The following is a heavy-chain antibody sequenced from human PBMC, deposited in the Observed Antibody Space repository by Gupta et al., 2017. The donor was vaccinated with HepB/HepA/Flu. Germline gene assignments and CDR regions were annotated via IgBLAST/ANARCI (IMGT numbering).Heavy chain of an antibody. V-gene: IGHV2-5*02. D-gene: IGHD3-3*01. CDR1: GFSLSTSQVG. Sequence: QITLKESGPTLVKPTQTLTLTCTFSGFSLSTSQVGVGWIRQPPGKALEWLALIYWDDDKRYSPSLRSRLTLTKETSKNQVGRTMTDMESVETATDFCAHILPAPQQGFFGEFDYGGQGIMVTVFS. CDR2: IYWDDDK. J-gene: IGHJ4*02. CDR3: AHILPAPQQGFFGEFDY.